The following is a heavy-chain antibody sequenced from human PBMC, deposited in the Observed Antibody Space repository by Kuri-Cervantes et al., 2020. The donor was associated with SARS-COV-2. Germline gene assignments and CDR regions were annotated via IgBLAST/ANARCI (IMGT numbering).Heavy chain of an antibody. J-gene: IGHJ4*02. CDR1: GFTFDDYG. CDR2: INWNGGST. Sequence: GESLKISCAASGFTFDDYGMSWVRQAPGKGLEWVSGINWNGGSTGYADSVKGRFTISRDNSKNSLYLQMNSLRTEDTALYYCAKDSDPGSESGLDYWGQGTLVTVSS. D-gene: IGHD2-15*01. CDR3: AKDSDPGSESGLDY. V-gene: IGHV3-20*04.